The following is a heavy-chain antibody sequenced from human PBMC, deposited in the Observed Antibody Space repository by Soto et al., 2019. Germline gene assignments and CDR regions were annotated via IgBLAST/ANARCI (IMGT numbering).Heavy chain of an antibody. Sequence: GGSLRLSCSDSGFTFGNFWIHWVRQAPGKGLEWVSHIGPDGTDIVYADSVKGRFIISRDNSKNSLYLQMNSLRTEDSALYFCVKDGRSGSMFFHYWGQGTLVTVSS. D-gene: IGHD5-12*01. V-gene: IGHV3-43*02. CDR3: VKDGRSGSMFFHY. CDR1: GFTFGNFW. CDR2: IGPDGTDI. J-gene: IGHJ4*02.